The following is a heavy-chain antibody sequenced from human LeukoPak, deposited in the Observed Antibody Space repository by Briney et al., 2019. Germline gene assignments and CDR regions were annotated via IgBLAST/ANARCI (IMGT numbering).Heavy chain of an antibody. D-gene: IGHD3-10*02. CDR3: AELGITMIGGV. CDR1: GFTFSSYE. CDR2: ISSSGSTI. V-gene: IGHV3-48*03. J-gene: IGHJ6*04. Sequence: GSMRLSCAASGFTFSSYEMNWVRQAPGKGLEWVSYISSSGSTIYYADSVKGRFTISRDNAKNSLYLQMNSLRAEDTAVYYCAELGITMIGGVWGKGTTVTISS.